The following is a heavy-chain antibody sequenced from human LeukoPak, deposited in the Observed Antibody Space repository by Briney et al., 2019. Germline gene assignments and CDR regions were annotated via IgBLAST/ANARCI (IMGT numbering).Heavy chain of an antibody. CDR3: AREPFDY. CDR1: GFTFSSYG. J-gene: IGHJ4*02. CDR2: ISSGSSII. V-gene: IGHV3-48*02. Sequence: PGRSLRLSCAASGFTFSSYGMHWVRQAPGKGLEWVSYISSGSSIIYYADSVKGRFTISRDNAKNSLYLQMSSLRDEDTAVYYCAREPFDYWGQGILVTVSS.